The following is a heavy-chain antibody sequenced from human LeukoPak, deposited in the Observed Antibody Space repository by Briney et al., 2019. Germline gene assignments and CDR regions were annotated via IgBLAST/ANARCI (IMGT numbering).Heavy chain of an antibody. Sequence: ASVKVSCKASGYTFTGYYMHWVRQAPGQGLEWMGWINPNSGGTNYAQKFQGRVTMTRGTSISTAYMELSRLRSDDTAVYYCASLGYAYCGGDCYFPSFDYWGQGTLVTVSS. V-gene: IGHV1-2*02. D-gene: IGHD2-21*02. CDR3: ASLGYAYCGGDCYFPSFDY. J-gene: IGHJ4*02. CDR1: GYTFTGYY. CDR2: INPNSGGT.